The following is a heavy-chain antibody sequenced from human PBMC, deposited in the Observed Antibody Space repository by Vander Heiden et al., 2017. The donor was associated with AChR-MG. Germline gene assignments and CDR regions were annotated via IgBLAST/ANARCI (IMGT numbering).Heavy chain of an antibody. J-gene: IGHJ4*02. V-gene: IGHV3-49*04. CDR2: IRSKAYGGTT. D-gene: IGHD1-26*01. CDR1: GSHFGDDA. CDR3: TRDTGQGAAQEMDIDY. Sequence: EGQLVEAGGGLVQPGRSLRLSGTVAGSHFGDDALSWVRQAPGKGLEWVGFIRSKAYGGTTEYAASVKGRFTISRDDSKSIAYLQMNSLKTEDTAVYYCTRDTGQGAAQEMDIDYWGQGTLVTVSS.